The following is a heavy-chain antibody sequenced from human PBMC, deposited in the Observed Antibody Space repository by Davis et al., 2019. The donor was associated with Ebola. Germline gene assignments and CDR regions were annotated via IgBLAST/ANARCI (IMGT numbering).Heavy chain of an antibody. V-gene: IGHV4-59*08. J-gene: IGHJ3*02. Sequence: SETLSLTCTVSGGSISSYYWSWIRQPPGKGLEWIGYIYYSGSTNYNPSLKSRVTISVDTSKNQFSLKLSSVTAADTAVYYCARHGGVGASKFGAFDIWGQGTMVTVSS. D-gene: IGHD1-26*01. CDR1: GGSISSYY. CDR3: ARHGGVGASKFGAFDI. CDR2: IYYSGST.